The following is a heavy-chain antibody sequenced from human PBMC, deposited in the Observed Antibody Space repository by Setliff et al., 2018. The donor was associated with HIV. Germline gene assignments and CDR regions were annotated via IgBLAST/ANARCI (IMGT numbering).Heavy chain of an antibody. CDR2: IYYSGDT. V-gene: IGHV4-39*01. J-gene: IGHJ4*02. Sequence: SETLSLTCTVSGGSVSSSSYYWGWIRQPTGKGLEWIGTIYYSGDTQYNPSFKTRVIMSVDTSKNQFSLRLISVTAADTAVNYCARMEATRPPRGLDYWGPGTLVTVSS. CDR3: ARMEATRPPRGLDY. CDR1: GGSVSSSSYY. D-gene: IGHD6-6*01.